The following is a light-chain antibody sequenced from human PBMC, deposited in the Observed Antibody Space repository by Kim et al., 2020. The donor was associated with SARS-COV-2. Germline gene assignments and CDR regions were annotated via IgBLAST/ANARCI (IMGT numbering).Light chain of an antibody. Sequence: SESVGDSVTITCRASQSISTWLAWYQQKPGKAPKLLISSASYLESGAPPRFSGSGSGTEFTLTISSLQPDDFATYYCQHYNNFPITFGQGTKLEI. J-gene: IGKJ2*01. V-gene: IGKV1-5*03. CDR3: QHYNNFPIT. CDR2: SAS. CDR1: QSISTW.